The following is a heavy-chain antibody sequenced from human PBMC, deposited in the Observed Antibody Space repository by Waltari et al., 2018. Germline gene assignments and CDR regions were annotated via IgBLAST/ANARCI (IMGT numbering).Heavy chain of an antibody. Sequence: EVQLLESGGGLVQPGGSLRLSCAASGFTFSDYAISWVRQAPGKGLEWVSALSGSGANTFNADSVKGRFTISRDNSKNTLYLQMNSLRAEDTAVYFCAKGHGSGTYYTTHFDYWGQGSLVTVSS. J-gene: IGHJ4*02. CDR2: LSGSGANT. CDR1: GFTFSDYA. D-gene: IGHD3-10*01. CDR3: AKGHGSGTYYTTHFDY. V-gene: IGHV3-23*01.